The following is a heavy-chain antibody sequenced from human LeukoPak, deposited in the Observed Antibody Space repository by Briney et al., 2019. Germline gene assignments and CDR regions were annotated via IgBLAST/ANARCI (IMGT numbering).Heavy chain of an antibody. CDR1: GFTFSSYA. CDR2: ISGSGGST. Sequence: GGSLRLSCAASGFTFSSYAMSWVRQAPGKGLEWVSAISGSGGSTYYADSVKGRFTISRDNSKNTLYLQMNSLRAEDTAVYYCAKDEYYDILTGMQDGMDVWGQGTTVTVSS. J-gene: IGHJ6*02. CDR3: AKDEYYDILTGMQDGMDV. D-gene: IGHD3-9*01. V-gene: IGHV3-23*01.